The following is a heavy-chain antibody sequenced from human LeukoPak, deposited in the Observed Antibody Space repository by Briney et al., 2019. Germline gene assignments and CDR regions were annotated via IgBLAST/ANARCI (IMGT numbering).Heavy chain of an antibody. J-gene: IGHJ4*02. D-gene: IGHD1-26*01. V-gene: IGHV1-69*04. CDR3: AREVVGANDAPFDY. CDR1: GATCSSYT. CDR2: IIPILGIA. Sequence: APVRVSCKASGATCSSYTIRWVRQAPRQELEWMGRIIPILGIANYAQKFQGRVTITADKSTSTAYMELSSLRSEDTAVYYCAREVVGANDAPFDYWGQGTLVTVSS.